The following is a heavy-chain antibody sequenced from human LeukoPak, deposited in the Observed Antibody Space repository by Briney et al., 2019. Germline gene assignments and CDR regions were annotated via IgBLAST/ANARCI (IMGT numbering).Heavy chain of an antibody. D-gene: IGHD3-10*01. J-gene: IGHJ4*02. V-gene: IGHV4-4*09. CDR3: ARRTWGVYYFDY. CDR1: GGSISNYY. CDR2: IHTSGST. Sequence: PSETLSLTCTVSGGSISNYYWSWIRQPPGKGLEWIGYIHTSGSTTYNPSLKSRVTISVDTSKNQFSLKLSSVTAADTAVYYCARRTWGVYYFDYWGQGTLVTVTS.